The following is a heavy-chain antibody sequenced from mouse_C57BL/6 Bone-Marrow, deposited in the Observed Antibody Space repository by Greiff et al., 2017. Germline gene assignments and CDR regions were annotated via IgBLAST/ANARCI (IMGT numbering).Heavy chain of an antibody. V-gene: IGHV1-64*01. CDR3: AIITTVVDSDY. Sequence: QVQLQQPGAELVKPGASVKLSCKASGYTFTSYWMHWVKQRPGQGLEWIGMIHPNSGSTNYNEKFKSKATLTVDKSSSTAYMQLSSLTSEDSAVYYCAIITTVVDSDYWGQGTTLTVSS. D-gene: IGHD1-1*01. CDR1: GYTFTSYW. CDR2: IHPNSGST. J-gene: IGHJ2*01.